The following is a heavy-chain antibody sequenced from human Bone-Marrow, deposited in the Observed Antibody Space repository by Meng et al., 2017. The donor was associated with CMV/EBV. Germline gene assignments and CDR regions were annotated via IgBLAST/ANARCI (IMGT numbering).Heavy chain of an antibody. D-gene: IGHD1-14*01. V-gene: IGHV3-11*04. Sequence: GESLKISCAASGFTFSDYYMSWIRQAPGKGLEWVSYISSSGSTIYYADSVKGRFTISRDNAKNSLYLQMNSLRAEDTAVYYCAKERTGYFDYWGQGTLVTVSS. CDR3: AKERTGYFDY. CDR1: GFTFSDYY. J-gene: IGHJ4*02. CDR2: ISSSGSTI.